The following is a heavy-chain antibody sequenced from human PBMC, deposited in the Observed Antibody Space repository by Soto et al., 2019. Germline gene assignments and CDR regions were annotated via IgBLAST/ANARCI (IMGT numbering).Heavy chain of an antibody. CDR3: AQIIRDYGLGRERANSFDP. CDR2: IYWDDDK. J-gene: IGHJ5*02. D-gene: IGHD3-10*01. V-gene: IGHV2-5*02. Sequence: QITLKVSGPTLVRPTQTLTLTCTFSGFSLSTTGVAVGWICQPPGKALEWLALIYWDDDKRYSPPLKSRITIANDTSKTEVILTMTNMDTVDTATYYGAQIIRDYGLGRERANSFDPWGQATLVTVSS. CDR1: GFSLSTTGVA.